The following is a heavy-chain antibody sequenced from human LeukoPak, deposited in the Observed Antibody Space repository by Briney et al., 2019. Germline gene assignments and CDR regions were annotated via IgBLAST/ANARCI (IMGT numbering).Heavy chain of an antibody. CDR3: ARQTYYYDSSGYYHYYFDY. Sequence: SETLSLTCTVSGGPISSSSYYWGWIRQPPGKGLEWIGSIYYSGSTYYSPSLKSRVTISVDTSKNQFSLKLSSVTAADTAVYYCARQTYYYDSSGYYHYYFDYWGQGTLVTVSS. D-gene: IGHD3-22*01. V-gene: IGHV4-39*01. CDR1: GGPISSSSYY. J-gene: IGHJ4*02. CDR2: IYYSGST.